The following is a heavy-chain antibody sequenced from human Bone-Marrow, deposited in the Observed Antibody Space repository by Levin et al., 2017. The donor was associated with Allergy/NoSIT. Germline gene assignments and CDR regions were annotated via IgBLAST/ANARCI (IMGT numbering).Heavy chain of an antibody. Sequence: ASVKVSCKASGGTFRAYGLTWVRQGPGQGLEWMGGIIPTLGISQYAQKFQGRLTVTADESTSAGQMELSSLTSDDTGVYYCARDKDGSLDHWGQGTPITVTA. D-gene: IGHD5-24*01. V-gene: IGHV1-69*10. CDR1: GGTFRAYG. CDR2: IIPTLGIS. J-gene: IGHJ4*02. CDR3: ARDKDGSLDH.